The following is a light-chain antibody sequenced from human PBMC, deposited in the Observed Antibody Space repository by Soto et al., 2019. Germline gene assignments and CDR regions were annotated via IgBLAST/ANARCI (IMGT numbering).Light chain of an antibody. V-gene: IGKV3-20*01. J-gene: IGKJ5*01. CDR3: QQYGSSGT. Sequence: EIVMTQSPATLSVSPGEAATLSCRASQSVSSNLAWYQQKPGQAPRLLIYGASNRATGIPDRFSGSGSGTEFTLTIRRLEPEDFAVYYCQQYGSSGTFGQGTRLEIK. CDR2: GAS. CDR1: QSVSSN.